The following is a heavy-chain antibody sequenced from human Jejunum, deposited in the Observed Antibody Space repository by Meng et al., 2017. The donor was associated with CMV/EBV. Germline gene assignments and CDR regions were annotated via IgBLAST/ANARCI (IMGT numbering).Heavy chain of an antibody. CDR2: INPSGYST. J-gene: IGHJ6*02. CDR3: VRDGGTYRTAATGGYDFYYYGPDV. V-gene: IGHV1-46*01. D-gene: IGHD1-14*01. Sequence: WVRQAPGQGLEWMALINPSGYSTTYAQKFQGRVTVTTDTSARTVQLQVSGRRSEDTAVYYCVRDGGTYRTAATGGYDFYYYGPDVWGQGTTVTVSS.